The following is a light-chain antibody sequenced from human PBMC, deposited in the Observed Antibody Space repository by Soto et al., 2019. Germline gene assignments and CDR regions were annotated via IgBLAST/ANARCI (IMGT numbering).Light chain of an antibody. CDR3: LQPDTYPWT. CDR1: QGIRNH. CDR2: AAS. V-gene: IGKV1-17*01. Sequence: DIHMTQSPSSLSASVGDRVTITCRASQGIRNHLGWYQQKPGKVPKRLIYAASSLHTGVPSRFSGSGSGTEFTLTISRLQPDDFATYYGLQPDTYPWTFGQGTKVEIK. J-gene: IGKJ1*01.